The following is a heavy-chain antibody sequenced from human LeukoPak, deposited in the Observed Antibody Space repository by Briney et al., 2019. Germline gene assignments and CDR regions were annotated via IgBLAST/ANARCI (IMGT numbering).Heavy chain of an antibody. Sequence: SLPLSCPASGCSLSRRKLNWLGQAARTELERIAYIDGNGGSTLYADSVGGRFTISRDNAKNSLYVQMNSLRVGDSALYYCARGYGSSWLHAWGAGTLVTVSS. CDR1: GCSLSRRK. V-gene: IGHV3-48*03. J-gene: IGHJ5*02. D-gene: IGHD6-13*01. CDR2: IDGNGGST. CDR3: ARGYGSSWLHA.